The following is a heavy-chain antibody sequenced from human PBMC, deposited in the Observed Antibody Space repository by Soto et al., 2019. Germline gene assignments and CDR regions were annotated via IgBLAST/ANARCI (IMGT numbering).Heavy chain of an antibody. CDR1: GGTFSSYA. Sequence: QVQLVQSGAEVKKPGSSVKVSCKASGGTFSSYAISWVRQAPEQGLEWMGGIIPIFGTANYAQKFQGRVTITADESTSTAYMELSSLRSEDTAVYYCARDPGIAVAGTSGDYYYGMDVWGQGTTVTVSS. V-gene: IGHV1-69*01. D-gene: IGHD6-19*01. J-gene: IGHJ6*02. CDR2: IIPIFGTA. CDR3: ARDPGIAVAGTSGDYYYGMDV.